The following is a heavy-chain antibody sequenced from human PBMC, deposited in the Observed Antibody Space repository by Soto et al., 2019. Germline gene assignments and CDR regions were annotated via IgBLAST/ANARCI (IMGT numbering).Heavy chain of an antibody. CDR1: GGSISSSSYY. Sequence: SETLSLTCTVSGGSISSSSYYWGWIRQPPGKGLEWIGSIYYSGSTYYNPSLKSRVTISVDTSKNQFSLKLSSVTAADTAVYYCARQGVTIRDCTNGVCYYNWFDPWGQGTLVTVSS. J-gene: IGHJ5*02. CDR2: IYYSGST. D-gene: IGHD2-8*01. V-gene: IGHV4-39*01. CDR3: ARQGVTIRDCTNGVCYYNWFDP.